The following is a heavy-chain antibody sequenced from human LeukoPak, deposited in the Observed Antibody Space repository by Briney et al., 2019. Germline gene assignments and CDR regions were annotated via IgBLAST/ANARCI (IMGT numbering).Heavy chain of an antibody. Sequence: SETLSLTCTVSGGSITNSNYYWGWIRQPPGKGLEWIGSIYSSGRTYYNPSLKSRVTISVDTSKNLFSLKLSSVTAADTAVYYCARDRRIQLWLPVFDIWGHGTMVTVSS. CDR2: IYSSGRT. CDR3: ARDRRIQLWLPVFDI. J-gene: IGHJ3*02. CDR1: GGSITNSNYY. V-gene: IGHV4-39*07. D-gene: IGHD5-18*01.